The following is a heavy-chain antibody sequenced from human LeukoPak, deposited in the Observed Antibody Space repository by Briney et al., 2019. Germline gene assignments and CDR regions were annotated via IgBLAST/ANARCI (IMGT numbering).Heavy chain of an antibody. V-gene: IGHV4-59*08. CDR3: ARWDDSAWGFGN. Sequence: SETLSLTFIVSGGSISSYSWNWIRQSPGKGLEWVGYISNSGTTSYNPSLKSRVTISVDTSKNQLSLKLTSVTAADTAVYYCARWDDSAWGFGNWGPGTLVTVSS. D-gene: IGHD6-19*01. J-gene: IGHJ4*02. CDR2: ISNSGTT. CDR1: GGSISSYS.